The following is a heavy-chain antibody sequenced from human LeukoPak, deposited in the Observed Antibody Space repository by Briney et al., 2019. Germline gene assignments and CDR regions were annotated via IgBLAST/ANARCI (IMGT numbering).Heavy chain of an antibody. CDR1: GDSISSGGYY. Sequence: SQTLSLTCTVSGDSISSGGYYWSWIRQHPGKGLEWIGYIYYSGSTYYNPALKSRVTISVDTSKNQFSLKLSSVTAADTAVYYCAGISYGSGSFDYWGQGTLVTVSS. J-gene: IGHJ4*02. V-gene: IGHV4-31*03. D-gene: IGHD3-10*01. CDR3: AGISYGSGSFDY. CDR2: IYYSGST.